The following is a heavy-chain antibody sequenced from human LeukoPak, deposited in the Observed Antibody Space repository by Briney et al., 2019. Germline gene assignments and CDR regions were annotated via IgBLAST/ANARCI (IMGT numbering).Heavy chain of an antibody. J-gene: IGHJ4*02. CDR3: ARDGRTKTRGSWSDY. Sequence: SQTLSLTCAVSGGSISSGGYSWSWLRQPPGKGLEWIGSIYHSGSTYYNPSLKSRVTISVDTSKNPFSLKLSSVTAADTAVYYCARDGRTKTRGSWSDYWGQGTLVTVSS. CDR1: GGSISSGGYS. D-gene: IGHD6-13*01. CDR2: IYHSGST. V-gene: IGHV4-30-2*03.